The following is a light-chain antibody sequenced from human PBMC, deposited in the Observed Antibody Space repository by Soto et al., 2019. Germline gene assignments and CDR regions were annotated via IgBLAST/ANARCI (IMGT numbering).Light chain of an antibody. CDR3: HLLNS. Sequence: DIQLTQSPSFLSASVGDRVTITCRASQGISSHLGWYQQKPGKAPKLLIYAASTLQTGVPSRFSGSGSGTEFTLTISSLQPEDFATYYCHLLNSFGQGTKLEIK. V-gene: IGKV1-9*01. CDR1: QGISSH. J-gene: IGKJ2*01. CDR2: AAS.